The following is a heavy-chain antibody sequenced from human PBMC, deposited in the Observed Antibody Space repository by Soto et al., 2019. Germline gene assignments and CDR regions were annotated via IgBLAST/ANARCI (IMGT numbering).Heavy chain of an antibody. V-gene: IGHV3-30-3*01. CDR2: ISYDGSNK. CDR3: ARDKRFYSYPDY. Sequence: QPGGSLRLSCAASGFTFSSYAMHWVRQAPGKGLEWVAVISYDGSNKYYADSVKGRFTISRDNSKNTLYLQMNSLRAEDTAVYYCARDKRFYSYPDYWGQGTLVTVSS. CDR1: GFTFSSYA. D-gene: IGHD5-18*01. J-gene: IGHJ4*02.